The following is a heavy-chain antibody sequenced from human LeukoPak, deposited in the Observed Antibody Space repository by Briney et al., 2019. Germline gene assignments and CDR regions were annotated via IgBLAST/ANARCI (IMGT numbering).Heavy chain of an antibody. Sequence: SVKVSCKASGGTFSSYAISWVRQAPGQGLEWMGGIIPIFGTTNYAQKFQGRVTITADESTNTAYMELSSLRSEDTAVYYCARGSPRDYYMDVWGKGTTVTVSS. V-gene: IGHV1-69*01. CDR1: GGTFSSYA. J-gene: IGHJ6*03. CDR2: IIPIFGTT. D-gene: IGHD2-15*01. CDR3: ARGSPRDYYMDV.